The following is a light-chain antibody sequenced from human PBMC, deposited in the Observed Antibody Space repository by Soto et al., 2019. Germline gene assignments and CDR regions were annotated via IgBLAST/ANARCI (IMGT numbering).Light chain of an antibody. CDR2: KNS. J-gene: IGLJ3*02. Sequence: QSVLTQPPSTSGTPGQRGTISCSGSSYNIGSRYVYWYRQVPGTGRKLLIYKNSQRPSGVPDRFSGSKSGTSASLAISGLRSEDEGDYYCAARDNSLSGWVFGGGTKLTV. CDR3: AARDNSLSGWV. CDR1: SYNIGSRY. V-gene: IGLV1-47*01.